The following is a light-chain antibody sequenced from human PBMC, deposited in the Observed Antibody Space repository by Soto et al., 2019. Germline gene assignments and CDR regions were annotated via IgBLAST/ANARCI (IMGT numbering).Light chain of an antibody. V-gene: IGKV4-1*01. CDR1: HGLLYSLDNKSY. CDR2: WAS. Sequence: DALITQSPDSLAASLGERATMRCKSSHGLLYSLDNKSYLAWYQQKPGQPPKLLIYWASTRASGVPDRFSGSGSGTDYTLTINSLPAEDVAVYYCQQYLHNPRTFGQGTKVDIK. J-gene: IGKJ1*01. CDR3: QQYLHNPRT.